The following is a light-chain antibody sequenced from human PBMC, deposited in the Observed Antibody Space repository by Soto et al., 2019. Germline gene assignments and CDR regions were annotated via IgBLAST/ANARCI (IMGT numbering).Light chain of an antibody. CDR2: GAS. CDR3: QQYDNSIT. CDR1: QSVSSNN. V-gene: IGKV3-20*01. Sequence: EIVLTQSPGTLSLSPGETATLSCRASQSVSSNNVAWYHQKPGQNPRLLIYGASSRATGIPDRFSGSGSGTDFTLTISRLEPEDFAVYFFQQYDNSITFGQVTRLELE. J-gene: IGKJ5*01.